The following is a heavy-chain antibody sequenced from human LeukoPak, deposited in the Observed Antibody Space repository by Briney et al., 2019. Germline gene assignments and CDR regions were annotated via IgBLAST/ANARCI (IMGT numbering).Heavy chain of an antibody. CDR2: IYTSGST. Sequence: SETLSLTCTVSGGSISSYYWSWIRQPAGKGLEWIGRIYTSGSTNYNPSLKSRVTISVDTSKNQFSLKLSSVTAADTAVYYCIAVAGSSGDNWFDPWGQGTLVTVSS. D-gene: IGHD6-19*01. V-gene: IGHV4-4*07. CDR3: IAVAGSSGDNWFDP. J-gene: IGHJ5*02. CDR1: GGSISSYY.